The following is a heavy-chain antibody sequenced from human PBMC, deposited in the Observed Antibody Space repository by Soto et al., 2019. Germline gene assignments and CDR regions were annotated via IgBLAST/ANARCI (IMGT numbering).Heavy chain of an antibody. CDR2: MSYDGTTK. V-gene: IGHV3-30-3*01. CDR1: GFIFSNYV. CDR3: AREVLWSRYFDY. Sequence: QVQLVESGGGVVQPGRSLRLSCAASGFIFSNYVMYWVRQAPGKGLEWVAFMSYDGTTKYYADSVKGRFTISRDNSTNTLYLQMNSLRPEDTGVYYCAREVLWSRYFDYWGQGTLVTVSS. D-gene: IGHD3-10*01. J-gene: IGHJ4*02.